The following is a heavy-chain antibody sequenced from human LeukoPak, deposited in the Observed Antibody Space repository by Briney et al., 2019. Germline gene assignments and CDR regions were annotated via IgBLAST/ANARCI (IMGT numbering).Heavy chain of an antibody. CDR3: ARAPGRSFDI. D-gene: IGHD1-14*01. V-gene: IGHV4-34*01. CDR2: MNHSEST. J-gene: IGHJ3*02. CDR1: GGSFSGYY. Sequence: SETLSLTCAVYGGSFSGYYWSWIRQPPGKGLEWIGEMNHSESTNYNPSLKSRVTISVDTSKNQFSLKLSSVTAADTAVYYCARAPGRSFDIWGQGTMVTVSS.